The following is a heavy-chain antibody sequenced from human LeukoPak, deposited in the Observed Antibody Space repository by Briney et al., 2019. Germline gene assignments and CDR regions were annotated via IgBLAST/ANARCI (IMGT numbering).Heavy chain of an antibody. CDR2: ISYDGSNK. V-gene: IGHV3-30-3*01. Sequence: GGSLRLSCAASGFTFSSYAMHWVRQAPGKGLEWVAVISYDGSNKYYADSVKGRFTISRDNAKNSLYLQMNSLRAEDTAVYYCARDLSFRYWGQGTLVTVSS. D-gene: IGHD2/OR15-2a*01. CDR3: ARDLSFRY. CDR1: GFTFSSYA. J-gene: IGHJ4*02.